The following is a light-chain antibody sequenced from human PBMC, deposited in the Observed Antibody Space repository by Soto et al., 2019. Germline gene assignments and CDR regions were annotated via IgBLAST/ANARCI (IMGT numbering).Light chain of an antibody. CDR1: SSNIGAGYD. V-gene: IGLV1-40*01. CDR2: GNS. J-gene: IGLJ7*01. CDR3: QSYDSSLSGAV. Sequence: QSVLTQPPSVSGAPGQRVTISCTGSSSNIGAGYDVHWYQQLPGTAPKLLINGNSNRPSGVPDRVSGSKSGTSASLAITGLQAEDEADYYCQSYDSSLSGAVFGGGTQLTVL.